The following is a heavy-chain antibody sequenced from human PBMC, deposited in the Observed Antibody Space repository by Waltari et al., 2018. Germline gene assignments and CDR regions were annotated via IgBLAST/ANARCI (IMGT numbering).Heavy chain of an antibody. D-gene: IGHD5-12*01. CDR2: ISSSSSTI. CDR1: GFTFSTYS. V-gene: IGHV3-48*01. Sequence: EVQLVESGGGLVQSGGSLRLSCAASGFTFSTYSMNWVRQAPGKGLEWISYISSSSSTIYYVDSVRGRFTISRDNAKNSLYLQMNSLRAEDTAVYYCARVWPPYGEYSRESWGQGTPVTVSS. CDR3: ARVWPPYGEYSRES. J-gene: IGHJ4*02.